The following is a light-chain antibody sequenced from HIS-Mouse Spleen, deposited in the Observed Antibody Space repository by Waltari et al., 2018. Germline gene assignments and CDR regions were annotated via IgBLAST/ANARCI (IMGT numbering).Light chain of an antibody. Sequence: LSLSPGERATLSCRASQSVSSYLAWYQQKPGQAPRLLIYDASNRATGIPARFSGSGSGTDFTLTISSLEPEDFAVYYCQQRSNWPLFTFGPGTKVDIK. V-gene: IGKV3-11*01. CDR3: QQRSNWPLFT. J-gene: IGKJ3*01. CDR1: QSVSSY. CDR2: DAS.